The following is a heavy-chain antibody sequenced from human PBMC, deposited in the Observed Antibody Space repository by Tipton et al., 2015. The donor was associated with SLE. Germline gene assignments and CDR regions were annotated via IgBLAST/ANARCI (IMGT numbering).Heavy chain of an antibody. D-gene: IGHD3-22*01. CDR3: AREQFNFDGSGALDY. V-gene: IGHV3-48*03. CDR2: ISSSGSTI. Sequence: GSLRLSCAASGFTFSSYEMNWVRQAPGKGLEWVSYISSSGSTIYYADSVKGRFTLSRDNAKNSLCLQMNSLRAEDTAVYYCAREQFNFDGSGALDYWGQGTLVTVSS. CDR1: GFTFSSYE. J-gene: IGHJ4*02.